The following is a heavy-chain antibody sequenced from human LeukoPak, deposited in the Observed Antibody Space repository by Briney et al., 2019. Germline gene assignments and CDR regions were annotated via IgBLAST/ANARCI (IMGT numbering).Heavy chain of an antibody. CDR2: ISSSGSTI. CDR1: GFTFSSYE. D-gene: IGHD3-10*01. Sequence: GGSLRLSCAASGFTFSSYEMNWVRQAPGKGLEWVSYISSSGSTIYYADSVKGRFTISRDNAKNSLYLRMNSLRVEDTAVYYCARVWWFGELSYGFDPWGQGTLVTVSS. V-gene: IGHV3-48*03. CDR3: ARVWWFGELSYGFDP. J-gene: IGHJ5*02.